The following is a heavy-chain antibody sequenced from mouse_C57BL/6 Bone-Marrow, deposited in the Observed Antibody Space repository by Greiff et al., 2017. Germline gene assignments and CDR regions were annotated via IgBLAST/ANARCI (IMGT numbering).Heavy chain of an antibody. D-gene: IGHD2-12*01. J-gene: IGHJ3*01. Sequence: VQLKESGAKLVKPGASVKLSCTASGFNIKDYYMHWVKQRTEQGLEWIGRIDPEDGETKYAPKFQGKATLTVDTSSSTAYMQLSSLTSEDSAVYYCARSSYYPAWFADWGQGTLVTVSA. CDR2: IDPEDGET. CDR3: ARSSYYPAWFAD. CDR1: GFNIKDYY. V-gene: IGHV14-2*01.